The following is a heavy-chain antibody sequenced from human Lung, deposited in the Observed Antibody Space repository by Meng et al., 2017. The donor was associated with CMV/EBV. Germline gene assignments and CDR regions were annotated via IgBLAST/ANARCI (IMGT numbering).Heavy chain of an antibody. CDR2: INPNSGVT. CDR1: GYTFTDYY. D-gene: IGHD3-22*01. J-gene: IGHJ4*02. V-gene: IGHV1-2*02. CDR3: ARETRGNSGFYYFFDY. Sequence: ASXXVSXKAFGYTFTDYYIHWVRQAPGQGLEWMGWINPNSGVTNYAQLFQGRVSMAKDMSISAAYMELSGVRSDDTAAFYCARETRGNSGFYYFFDYWGQGXMVTVSS.